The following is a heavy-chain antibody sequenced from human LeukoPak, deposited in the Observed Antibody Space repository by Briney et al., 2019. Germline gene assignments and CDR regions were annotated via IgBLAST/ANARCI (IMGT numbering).Heavy chain of an antibody. Sequence: PGGSLRLSCAASGFTFSSYAMSWVRQAPGKGLEWVSGISGLDGRTYYADSVKGRFTISRDNSKNTLYLLMNSLRAEDTAVYYCAKDLISGTYFPLSGMDVWGQGTTVTVSS. D-gene: IGHD1-26*01. CDR3: AKDLISGTYFPLSGMDV. CDR2: ISGLDGRT. J-gene: IGHJ6*02. V-gene: IGHV3-23*01. CDR1: GFTFSSYA.